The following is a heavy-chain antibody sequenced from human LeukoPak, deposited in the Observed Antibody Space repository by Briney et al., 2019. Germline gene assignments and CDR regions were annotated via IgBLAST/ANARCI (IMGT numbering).Heavy chain of an antibody. CDR1: GFTVSSNY. J-gene: IGHJ4*02. V-gene: IGHV3-66*01. CDR2: IYSGGST. CDR3: ARAPSRSPLGLY. Sequence: PGGSLRLSCAASGFTVSSNYMSWVRQAPGKGLEWVSVIYSGGSTYYADSVKGRFAISRDNSKNTLYLQMNSLRAEDTAVYYCARAPSRSPLGLYWGQGTLVTVSS.